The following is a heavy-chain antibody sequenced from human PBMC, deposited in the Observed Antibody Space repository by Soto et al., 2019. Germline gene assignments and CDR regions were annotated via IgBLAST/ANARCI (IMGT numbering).Heavy chain of an antibody. D-gene: IGHD3-10*01. J-gene: IGHJ6*02. Sequence: QLVQSRAEVKKPGSSVKVSCKASGGDFNSYIISWVRQAPGQGPEWMGTIIPILDVAKNAQKFQGRVTITADKSTSTVYMELRSLRSDDTAIYYCAQLWFGELWHGMDVWGQGTTVTVSS. CDR3: AQLWFGELWHGMDV. CDR2: IIPILDVA. V-gene: IGHV1-69*02. CDR1: GGDFNSYI.